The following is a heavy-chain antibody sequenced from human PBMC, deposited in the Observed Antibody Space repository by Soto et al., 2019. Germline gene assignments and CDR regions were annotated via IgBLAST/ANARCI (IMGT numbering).Heavy chain of an antibody. V-gene: IGHV1-3*01. Sequence: ASVKVSCKASGYTFTSYAMHWVRQAPGQRLEWMGWINAGNGNTKYSQKFQGRVTITRDTSASTAYMELSSLRSEDTAVYYCARNRGVDAFDIWGQGTMVIVSS. J-gene: IGHJ3*02. CDR1: GYTFTSYA. D-gene: IGHD2-15*01. CDR2: INAGNGNT. CDR3: ARNRGVDAFDI.